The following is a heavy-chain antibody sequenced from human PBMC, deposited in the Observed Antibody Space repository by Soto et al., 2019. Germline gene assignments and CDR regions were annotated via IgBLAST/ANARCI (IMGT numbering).Heavy chain of an antibody. D-gene: IGHD4-17*01. V-gene: IGHV2-5*02. Sequence: QITLKESGPTLVKPTQTLTLTCTFSGFSLSTSGVGVGWIRQPPGKALERLALIYWDDDKRYSPSLKSRPTITKDTSKNQVVLTMTNMDPVYTATYYSAHGGGSTVTTSLYYFDYWGQGTLVTVSS. CDR1: GFSLSTSGVG. CDR3: AHGGGSTVTTSLYYFDY. J-gene: IGHJ4*02. CDR2: IYWDDDK.